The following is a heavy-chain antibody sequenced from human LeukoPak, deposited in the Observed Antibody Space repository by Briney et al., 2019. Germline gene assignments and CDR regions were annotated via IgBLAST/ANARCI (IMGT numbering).Heavy chain of an antibody. V-gene: IGHV3-48*03. Sequence: GGSLRLSCAASGFIFSSYEMSWVRQAPGKGLEWVSYISSGGTTIYYADAVKGRFIISRDNAKSSLFLQMNSLRAEDTAVYYCARESIWGQGTMVTVSS. CDR3: ARESI. CDR1: GFIFSSYE. CDR2: ISSGGTTI. J-gene: IGHJ3*02.